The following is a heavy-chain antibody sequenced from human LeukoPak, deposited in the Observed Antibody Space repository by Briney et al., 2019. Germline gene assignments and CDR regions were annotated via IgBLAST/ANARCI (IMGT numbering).Heavy chain of an antibody. CDR3: ARGLGNDGIFDY. CDR1: GYTFTSYD. V-gene: IGHV1-8*01. Sequence: ASVKVSCKASGYTFTSYDINWVRQATGQGLEWMGWMNPNSGNTGYAQKFQGRVTMTRNTSISTAYMELSSLRSEDTAVYYCARGLGNDGIFDYWGQGTLVTVSS. D-gene: IGHD1-1*01. CDR2: MNPNSGNT. J-gene: IGHJ4*02.